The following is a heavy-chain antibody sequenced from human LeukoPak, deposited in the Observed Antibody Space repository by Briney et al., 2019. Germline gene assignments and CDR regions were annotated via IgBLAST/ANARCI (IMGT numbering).Heavy chain of an antibody. Sequence: PGESLKISCNGSGYSFTNWWIGWVRQMPGKGLEWVGIIYPGDSDTRSSPSFQGQVTISAAKSISTAYLQWSSLKASDTAMYYCARIWLGWELLRGDAFDIWGQGTMVTVSS. CDR1: GYSFTNWW. CDR3: ARIWLGWELLRGDAFDI. J-gene: IGHJ3*02. V-gene: IGHV5-51*01. CDR2: IYPGDSDT. D-gene: IGHD1-26*01.